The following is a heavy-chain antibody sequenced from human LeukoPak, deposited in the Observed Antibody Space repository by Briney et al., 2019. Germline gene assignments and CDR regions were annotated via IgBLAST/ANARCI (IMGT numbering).Heavy chain of an antibody. CDR3: AKRNSASTPYNFDY. CDR1: GFTFSSYA. D-gene: IGHD1-26*01. V-gene: IGHV3-23*01. Sequence: GGSLRLSCAASGFTFSSYAMTWVRQAPGKGLEWVSTINGNAGSTYYADSVKGRFTISRDNSKNTLYLQMNSLRAEDTAVYYCAKRNSASTPYNFDYWGQGTLVTVSS. CDR2: INGNAGST. J-gene: IGHJ4*02.